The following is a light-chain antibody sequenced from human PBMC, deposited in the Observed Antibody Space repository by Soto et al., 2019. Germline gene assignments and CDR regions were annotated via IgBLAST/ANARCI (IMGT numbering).Light chain of an antibody. CDR2: KAS. Sequence: DIQMTRSPSSLSASVGDRVTITCRASQNIGTSLNWYQQKPGKAPTALIYKASTMQGGVPSRFSGSGSGTDFTLTISSLQPEDSATYYCQQSYSSLVYTFGPGTKLEIK. J-gene: IGKJ2*01. CDR3: QQSYSSLVYT. V-gene: IGKV1-39*01. CDR1: QNIGTS.